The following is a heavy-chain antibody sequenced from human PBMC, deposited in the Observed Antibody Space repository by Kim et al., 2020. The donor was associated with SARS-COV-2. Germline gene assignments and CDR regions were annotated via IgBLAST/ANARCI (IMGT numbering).Heavy chain of an antibody. CDR3: ASLDSFYCSSTSCYGPDDY. Sequence: GRFTIARDNAKNSLYLQMNSLRAEDTAVYYCASLDSFYCSSTSCYGPDDYWGQGTLVTVSS. J-gene: IGHJ4*02. D-gene: IGHD2-2*01. V-gene: IGHV3-11*06.